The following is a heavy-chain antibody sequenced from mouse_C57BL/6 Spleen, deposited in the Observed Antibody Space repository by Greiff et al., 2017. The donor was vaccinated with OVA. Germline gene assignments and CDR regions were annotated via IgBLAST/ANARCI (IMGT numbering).Heavy chain of an antibody. D-gene: IGHD2-3*01. V-gene: IGHV1-72*01. CDR3: ARGWLLPHYYAKDY. Sequence: QVQLQQPGAELVKPGASVKLSCKASGYTFTSYWMHWVKQRPGRGLEWIGRIDPNSGGTKYNEKFKSKATLTVDKPASTAYMQLSSLTSEDSAVYYCARGWLLPHYYAKDYWGQRASVTVSS. CDR1: GYTFTSYW. J-gene: IGHJ4*01. CDR2: IDPNSGGT.